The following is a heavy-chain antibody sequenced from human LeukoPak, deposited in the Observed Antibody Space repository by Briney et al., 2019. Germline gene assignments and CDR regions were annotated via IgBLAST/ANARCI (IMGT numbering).Heavy chain of an antibody. J-gene: IGHJ4*02. CDR3: AKDRAYGQFLWGNDY. V-gene: IGHV3-30*02. CDR1: AYSISSGYY. Sequence: PSETLSLTCTVSAYSISSGYYWGWVRQSPGKGLEWVAFIRNDGSDKYYAVSVKGRFTISRDNSKNTLYLQMNSLRAEDTALYYCAKDRAYGQFLWGNDYWGQGTLVTVSS. CDR2: IRNDGSDK. D-gene: IGHD2-21*01.